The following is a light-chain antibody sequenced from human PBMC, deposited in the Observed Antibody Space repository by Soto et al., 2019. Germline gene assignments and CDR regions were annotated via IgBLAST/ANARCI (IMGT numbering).Light chain of an antibody. V-gene: IGLV2-14*01. CDR1: SSDVGGYNY. J-gene: IGLJ1*01. CDR2: EVS. Sequence: QSALTQPASVSGSPGQSITISCTGTSSDVGGYNYVSWYQQHPGKAPKLMIYEVSNRPSGVSNRFSGSKSGNTASLTISGLQAEDGDDYYCSSYTSSSIDYVFGTGTKLTVL. CDR3: SSYTSSSIDYV.